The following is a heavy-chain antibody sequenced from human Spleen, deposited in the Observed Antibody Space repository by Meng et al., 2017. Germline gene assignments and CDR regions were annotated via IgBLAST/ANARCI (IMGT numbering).Heavy chain of an antibody. CDR2: ISNSGSTI. J-gene: IGHJ6*02. CDR3: ARDLLDYGDYVYYYYYGLDI. Sequence: GESLKISCAASGFTFSSSEMNWVRQAPGKGLEWVSYISNSGSTIYYADSVKGRFTISRDNAKKSLCLQLNSLGAEDTAVYYCARDLLDYGDYVYYYYYGLDIWGQGTTVTVSS. V-gene: IGHV3-48*03. CDR1: GFTFSSSE. D-gene: IGHD4-17*01.